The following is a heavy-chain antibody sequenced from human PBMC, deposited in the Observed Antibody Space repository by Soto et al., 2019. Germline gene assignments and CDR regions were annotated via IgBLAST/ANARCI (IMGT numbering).Heavy chain of an antibody. J-gene: IGHJ6*02. CDR1: GCAFTSYD. CDR3: ARQAVPSAMTNYYYYYGMDV. D-gene: IGHD2-2*01. Sequence: ASVKVSCKASGCAFTSYDINWVGQATGQGLEWMGWMNPNGGNTGYAQKFQGRVTMTRNTPISTAYMELSSLRSEDTAVYYCARQAVPSAMTNYYYYYGMDVWGQGTTVTFSS. CDR2: MNPNGGNT. V-gene: IGHV1-8*01.